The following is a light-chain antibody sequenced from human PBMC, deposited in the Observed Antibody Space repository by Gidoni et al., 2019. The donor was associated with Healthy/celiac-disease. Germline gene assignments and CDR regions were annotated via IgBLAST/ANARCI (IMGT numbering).Light chain of an antibody. CDR2: WAS. Sequence: DIVMTQSQDSLAVSLGERDTINCKSSQSVLYSSNNKNYLAWYQQKPGQPPKLLIYWASTRESGVPDRFRGSGSGTDFTLTISSLQAEDVAVYYCQQYYSTPWTFGQGTKVEIK. V-gene: IGKV4-1*01. J-gene: IGKJ1*01. CDR3: QQYYSTPWT. CDR1: QSVLYSSNNKNY.